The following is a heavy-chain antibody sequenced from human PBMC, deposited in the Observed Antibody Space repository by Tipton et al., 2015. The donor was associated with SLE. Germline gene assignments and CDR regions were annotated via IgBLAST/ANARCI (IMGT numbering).Heavy chain of an antibody. D-gene: IGHD4-17*01. Sequence: GSLRLSCVASGFTFSSYWMSWVRQAPGKGLEWVANIKQDGSEKYYVDSVKGRFTISRDNAKNSLYPQMNSLRADDTAVYYCARDYYGDVLWGRGTLVTVSS. CDR1: GFTFSSYW. J-gene: IGHJ2*01. CDR2: IKQDGSEK. V-gene: IGHV3-7*01. CDR3: ARDYYGDVL.